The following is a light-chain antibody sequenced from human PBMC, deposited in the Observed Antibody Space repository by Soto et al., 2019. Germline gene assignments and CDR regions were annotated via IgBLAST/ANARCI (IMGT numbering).Light chain of an antibody. Sequence: QSALTQPPSASGSPGQSVTISCTGTSSDVGAYKYVSWYQQYPGKAPKLMIYEVSKRPSGVPARFSGSKSGNTASLTVSGLQSEDEADYYCTSYVGSGTGVFGGGTKVTVL. CDR3: TSYVGSGTGV. CDR1: SSDVGAYKY. V-gene: IGLV2-8*01. CDR2: EVS. J-gene: IGLJ3*02.